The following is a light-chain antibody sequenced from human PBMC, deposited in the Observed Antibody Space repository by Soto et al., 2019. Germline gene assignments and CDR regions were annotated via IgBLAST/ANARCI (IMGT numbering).Light chain of an antibody. V-gene: IGKV1-5*03. CDR3: QQYHSYWT. CDR1: QGISSW. J-gene: IGKJ1*01. CDR2: KAS. Sequence: DIQMTQSPSTLSASVGDRVTITCRASQGISSWLAWYQQKPGKAPKLLIYKASSLESGVPSRFSGRGSGTEFTLTISSLQPDDFATYYCQQYHSYWTFGQGTKVEI.